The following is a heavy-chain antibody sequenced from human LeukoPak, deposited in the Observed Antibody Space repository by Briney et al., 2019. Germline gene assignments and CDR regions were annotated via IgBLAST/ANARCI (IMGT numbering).Heavy chain of an antibody. J-gene: IGHJ4*02. Sequence: SETLSLTCAVYGGSFSGYYWSWIRQPPGKGLEWIGEINHSGSTNYNPSLKSRVTISVDTSKNQFSLKLSSVTAADTDVYYCETLYDSSGYYPFWGQGTLVTVSS. V-gene: IGHV4-34*01. CDR1: GGSFSGYY. CDR3: ETLYDSSGYYPF. CDR2: INHSGST. D-gene: IGHD3-22*01.